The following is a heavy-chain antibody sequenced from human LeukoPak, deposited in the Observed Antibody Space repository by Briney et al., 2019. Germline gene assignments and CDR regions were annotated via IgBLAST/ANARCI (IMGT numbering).Heavy chain of an antibody. V-gene: IGHV1-69*02. CDR3: ARRGGGSSTNSYYYYYMDV. CDR1: GGTFSSYT. D-gene: IGHD2-2*01. CDR2: IIPILGIA. J-gene: IGHJ6*03. Sequence: GASVKVSCKASGGTFSSYTISWVRQAPGQGLEWMGRIIPILGIANYAQKFQGRVTITADKSTSTAYMELSSLRSEDTAVYYCARRGGGSSTNSYYYYYMDVWGKGTTVTVSS.